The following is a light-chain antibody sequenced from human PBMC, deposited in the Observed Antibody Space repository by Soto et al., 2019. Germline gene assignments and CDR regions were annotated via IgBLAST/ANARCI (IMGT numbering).Light chain of an antibody. J-gene: IGLJ1*01. V-gene: IGLV2-14*01. CDR2: AVS. CDR1: SSDVGLYDY. Sequence: ASVSGSPGQSITISCTGTSSDVGLYDYVSWYQQHPGKAPQLMIYAVSNRPSGVSNRFSASKSGNTASLFISGLQAEDEADYYCSSYTSDSSYVFGSGTKVT. CDR3: SSYTSDSSYV.